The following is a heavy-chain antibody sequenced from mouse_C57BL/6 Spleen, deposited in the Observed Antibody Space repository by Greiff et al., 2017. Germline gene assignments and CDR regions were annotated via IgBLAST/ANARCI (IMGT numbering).Heavy chain of an antibody. D-gene: IGHD4-1*01. J-gene: IGHJ1*03. CDR1: GFTFSSYG. CDR3: ARPLTGTEWYFDV. Sequence: EVHLVESGGDLVKPGGSLKLSCAASGFTFSSYGMSWVRQTPDKRLEWVATISSGGSYTYYPDSVKGRFTISRDNAKNTLYLQMSSLKSEDTAMYYCARPLTGTEWYFDVWGTGTTVTVSS. V-gene: IGHV5-6*01. CDR2: ISSGGSYT.